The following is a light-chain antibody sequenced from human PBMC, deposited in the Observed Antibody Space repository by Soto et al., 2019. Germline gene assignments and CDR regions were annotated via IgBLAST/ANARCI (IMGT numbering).Light chain of an antibody. CDR3: QQYSDWPLT. CDR2: GVS. J-gene: IGKJ4*01. CDR1: QSVRGH. V-gene: IGKV3D-15*01. Sequence: IVLTQSPATLCLSPGETATLSCRASQSVRGHLAWFQQKPGQAPRLLRYGVSTRATGMPARFSCSGSGTEFTLIISSLQSEDIADYYCQQYSDWPLTFGGGTRWIS.